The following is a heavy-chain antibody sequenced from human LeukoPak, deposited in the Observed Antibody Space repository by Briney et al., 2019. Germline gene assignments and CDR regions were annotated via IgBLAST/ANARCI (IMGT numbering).Heavy chain of an antibody. CDR3: ALRRSSSWFYGMDV. CDR2: ISGSGGST. D-gene: IGHD6-13*01. J-gene: IGHJ6*02. V-gene: IGHV3-23*01. Sequence: GGSLRLSCAASGFTFSSYAMSWVRQAPGKGLEWVSAISGSGGSTYYADSVKGRFTISRDNSKNTLYLQMNSLRAEDTAVYYCALRRSSSWFYGMDVWGQGTTVTVSS. CDR1: GFTFSSYA.